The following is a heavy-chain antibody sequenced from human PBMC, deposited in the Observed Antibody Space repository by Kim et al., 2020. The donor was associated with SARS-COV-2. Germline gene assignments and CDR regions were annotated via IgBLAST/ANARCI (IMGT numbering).Heavy chain of an antibody. CDR3: AHDSPGLYGFDV. J-gene: IGHJ6*02. D-gene: IGHD2-8*01. V-gene: IGHV2-5*01. CDR1: GFSLTPDRLVG. Sequence: SGPTLVNPTQTLRLTCSFSGFSLTPDRLVGVTWVRQPPGKALEWLALIYGNDEKRYSPSLKSRLTIAKDTTENRVVLTLTNVDPVDTGTYYCAHDSPGLYGFDVWGQGTTVTVSS. CDR2: IYGNDEK.